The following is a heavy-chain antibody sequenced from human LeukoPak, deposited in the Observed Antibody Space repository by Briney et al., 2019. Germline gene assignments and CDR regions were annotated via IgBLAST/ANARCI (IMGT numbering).Heavy chain of an antibody. CDR1: GFTFTNYW. CDR3: ARDGIDGYIDY. D-gene: IGHD5-24*01. Sequence: GGSLRLSCAASGFTFTNYWLSWVRQAPGKGLEWVANIKVDGSREYYVDSVKGRFTISRDNAKNSLYLQMNSLRAEDTAVYYCARDGIDGYIDYWGRGTRVTVSS. CDR2: IKVDGSRE. J-gene: IGHJ4*02. V-gene: IGHV3-7*01.